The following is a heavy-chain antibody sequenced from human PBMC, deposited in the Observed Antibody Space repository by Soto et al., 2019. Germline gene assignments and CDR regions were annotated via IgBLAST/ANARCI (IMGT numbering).Heavy chain of an antibody. CDR3: ARVNDYVWGSYSVFDY. CDR2: INHSGST. J-gene: IGHJ4*02. D-gene: IGHD3-16*01. CDR1: GGSFSGYY. Sequence: SQTLSLTCAVYGGSFSGYYCSWIRQPPGKGLEWIGEINHSGSTNYNPSLKSRVTISVDTSKNQFSLKLSSVTAADTAVYYCARVNDYVWGSYSVFDYWGQGTLVTVSS. V-gene: IGHV4-34*01.